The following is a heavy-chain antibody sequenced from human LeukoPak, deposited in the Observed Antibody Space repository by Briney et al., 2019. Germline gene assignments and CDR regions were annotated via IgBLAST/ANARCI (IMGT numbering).Heavy chain of an antibody. CDR3: AKGQWALTTNYFDY. Sequence: GGSLRLSCAASGFTFSIYAMSWVRQAPGKGLEWVSAISGSGGSTYYADSVKGRFTISRDNSKNTLYLQMNSLRAEDTAVYYCAKGQWALTTNYFDYWGQGTLVTVSS. CDR1: GFTFSIYA. CDR2: ISGSGGST. V-gene: IGHV3-23*01. D-gene: IGHD4-17*01. J-gene: IGHJ4*02.